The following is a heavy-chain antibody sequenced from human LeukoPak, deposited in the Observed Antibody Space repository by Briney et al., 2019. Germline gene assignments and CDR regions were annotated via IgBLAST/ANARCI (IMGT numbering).Heavy chain of an antibody. CDR1: GFTFSSYA. V-gene: IGHV3-7*01. Sequence: PGGSLRLSCAASGFTFSSYAMSWVRQAPGKGLEWVANIKQDGSEKYYVDSVKGRFTISRDNAKNSLYLQMNSLRAEDTAVYYCARVEEGDYFDYWGQGTLVTVSS. CDR3: ARVEEGDYFDY. CDR2: IKQDGSEK. J-gene: IGHJ4*02.